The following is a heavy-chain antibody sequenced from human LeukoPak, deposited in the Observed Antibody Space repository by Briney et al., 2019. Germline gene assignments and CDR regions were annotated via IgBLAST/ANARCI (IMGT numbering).Heavy chain of an antibody. Sequence: GGSLRLSCVASGFIVSSYYMTWVRQAPGKGLEWVSVIYSGGSTYYADSVKGRVAISRDNSKNTVFLQMNSVRAEDTAVYFCARSYSNHLFGMDVWGQGTTVIVSS. J-gene: IGHJ6*02. CDR1: GFIVSSYY. CDR3: ARSYSNHLFGMDV. V-gene: IGHV3-66*01. D-gene: IGHD4-11*01. CDR2: IYSGGST.